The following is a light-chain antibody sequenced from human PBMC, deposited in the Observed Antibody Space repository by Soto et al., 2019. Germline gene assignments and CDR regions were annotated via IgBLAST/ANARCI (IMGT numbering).Light chain of an antibody. CDR3: QQYKNWPGT. Sequence: EIVMTQSPATLSVSPGERATLSCRASQSVSSNLAWYQQKPGQAPRLLIYVASTRATGIPARFSGSGSGTEFTLTISSLQSEDFAVYYCQQYKNWPGTFGQGTKVEIK. V-gene: IGKV3-15*01. CDR2: VAS. J-gene: IGKJ1*01. CDR1: QSVSSN.